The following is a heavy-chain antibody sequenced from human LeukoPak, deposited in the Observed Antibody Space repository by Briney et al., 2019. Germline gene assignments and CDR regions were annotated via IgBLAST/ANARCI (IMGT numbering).Heavy chain of an antibody. V-gene: IGHV3-23*01. Sequence: PGCSLTVSCVASGFTFNSYAMYWVRQAPGKGLEGISGIFGSGGSAHYADSVKGRFTISRDNSKTTVYLQLDSLRVEDTAVYYCRKTPGGYSSGRYPGWPVDYLGQGTLVTVSS. J-gene: IGHJ4*02. CDR3: RKTPGGYSSGRYPGWPVDY. CDR2: IFGSGGSA. CDR1: GFTFNSYA. D-gene: IGHD2-15*01.